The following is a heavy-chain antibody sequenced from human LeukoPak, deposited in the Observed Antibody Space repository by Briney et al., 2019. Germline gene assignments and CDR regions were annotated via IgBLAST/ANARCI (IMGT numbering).Heavy chain of an antibody. CDR2: ISYSGST. V-gene: IGHV4-59*08. D-gene: IGHD2-15*01. CDR1: GGSINSHY. Sequence: PSETLSLTCTVSGGSINSHYWSWIREPPGKGLEWIGSISYSGSTTYNPSLKGRVTISVDTSKNQFPLMLSSVSAADTAVYYCARRYCSGGSCYSAFDYWGQGTLVAVSS. J-gene: IGHJ4*02. CDR3: ARRYCSGGSCYSAFDY.